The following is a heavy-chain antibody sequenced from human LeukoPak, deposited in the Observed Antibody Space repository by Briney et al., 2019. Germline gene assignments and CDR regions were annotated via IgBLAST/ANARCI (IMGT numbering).Heavy chain of an antibody. Sequence: GSLRLSCAASGFTVSSNYMSWVRQAPGKGLEWVSVIYSGGSTYYAGSVKGRFTISRDNSKNTLYLQMNSLRAEDTAVYYCASLIWFGELLDPFDYWGQGTLVTVSS. J-gene: IGHJ4*02. CDR3: ASLIWFGELLDPFDY. D-gene: IGHD3-10*01. CDR1: GFTVSSNY. V-gene: IGHV3-66*01. CDR2: IYSGGST.